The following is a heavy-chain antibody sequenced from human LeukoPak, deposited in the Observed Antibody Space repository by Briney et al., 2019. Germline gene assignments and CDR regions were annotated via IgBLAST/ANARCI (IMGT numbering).Heavy chain of an antibody. D-gene: IGHD4-17*01. CDR1: GFTFSSFN. V-gene: IGHV3-48*02. CDR2: ISSSSSSI. Sequence: GGSLRLSCAASGFTFSSFNMNWVRQAPGKGLEWVSYISSSSSSIYYADSARGRFTISRDNAKNSLYLQMNSLRDEDTAVYYCARSGVYGDHRGHFDSWGQGTLVTISS. CDR3: ARSGVYGDHRGHFDS. J-gene: IGHJ4*02.